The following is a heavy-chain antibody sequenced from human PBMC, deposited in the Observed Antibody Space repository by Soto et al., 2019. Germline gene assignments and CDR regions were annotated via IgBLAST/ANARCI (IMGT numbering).Heavy chain of an antibody. CDR1: GGTFSSYA. J-gene: IGHJ5*02. CDR2: IIPIFGTA. V-gene: IGHV1-69*01. D-gene: IGHD2-15*01. CDR3: ARDRTRYCSGGSCYWFDP. Sequence: QVQLVQSGAEVKKPGSSVKVSCKASGGTFSSYAISWVRQAPGQGPEWMGGIIPIFGTANYAQKFQGRVTITADESTSTAYMELSSLRSEDTAVYYCARDRTRYCSGGSCYWFDPWGQGTLVTVSS.